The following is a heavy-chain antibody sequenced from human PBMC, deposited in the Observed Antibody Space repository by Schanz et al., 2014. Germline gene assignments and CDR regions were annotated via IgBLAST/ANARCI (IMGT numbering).Heavy chain of an antibody. CDR2: ISGSGGST. J-gene: IGHJ3*02. CDR3: AKGRFGELSAFDI. D-gene: IGHD3-10*01. Sequence: EEQLLESGGGLVQPGGSLRLSCAASGFTFSSYAMSWVRQAPGKGLEWVSAISGSGGSTYYADSVKGRFTISRDNSKNTLYLQMNSLRAEDTAVYYCAKGRFGELSAFDIWGQGTMXTVSS. CDR1: GFTFSSYA. V-gene: IGHV3-23*01.